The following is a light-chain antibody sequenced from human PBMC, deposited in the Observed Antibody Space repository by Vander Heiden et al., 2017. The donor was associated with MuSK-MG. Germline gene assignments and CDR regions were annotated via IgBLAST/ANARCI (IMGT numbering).Light chain of an antibody. Sequence: DIQMTQSPSTLSASVGDRVTITCRASQSISSWLAWYQQKPGKAPKLLIYKASSLESGVPSRFSGSGYGKEFTLTISSRQPDDFASYYCQQYNSYSLWTFGQGTKVEIK. CDR3: QQYNSYSLWT. J-gene: IGKJ1*01. CDR2: KAS. CDR1: QSISSW. V-gene: IGKV1-5*03.